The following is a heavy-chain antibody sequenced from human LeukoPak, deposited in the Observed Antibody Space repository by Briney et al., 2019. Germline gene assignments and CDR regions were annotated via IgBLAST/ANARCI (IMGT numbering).Heavy chain of an antibody. D-gene: IGHD6-19*01. CDR3: ARRASVAGVFDY. CDR2: LTPSGGGT. V-gene: IGHV3-23*01. Sequence: GGSLRLSCAASGLPYSSSALSWVRQAAGKGLEWVSALTPSGGGTFYADSVKGRFTISRDNSANTLFLQMNSLRAEDTAVYYCARRASVAGVFDYWGQGTLVTVSS. CDR1: GLPYSSSA. J-gene: IGHJ4*02.